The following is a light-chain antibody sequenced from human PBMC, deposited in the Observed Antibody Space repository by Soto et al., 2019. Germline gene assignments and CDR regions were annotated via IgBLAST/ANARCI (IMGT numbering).Light chain of an antibody. J-gene: IGKJ5*01. CDR2: DAS. CDR3: QKLNTFPLT. CDR1: QDISSS. V-gene: IGKV1-9*01. Sequence: DIQMTQSPSLLSAAVGDRVTITLRASQDISSSLAWYQQKSGKAPKPLIYDASTLQSGVPSRFSGSGSGTELSLTINSLQPEDFATYYCQKLNTFPLTFGQGTRLEI.